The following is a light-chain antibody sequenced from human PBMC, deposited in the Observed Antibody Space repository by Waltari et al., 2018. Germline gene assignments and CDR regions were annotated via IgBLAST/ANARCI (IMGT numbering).Light chain of an antibody. CDR3: QVWDSSSDHVV. CDR1: NIGSKS. CDR2: GDS. Sequence: SYVLTQPPSVSVAPGQTARITCGGNNIGSKSVHWYQQKPGQGPVLVVYGDSDRPSWVPERFSGSSSGNTATLTISRVEAGDEADYYCQVWDSSSDHVVFGGGTKLTVL. J-gene: IGLJ2*01. V-gene: IGLV3-21*02.